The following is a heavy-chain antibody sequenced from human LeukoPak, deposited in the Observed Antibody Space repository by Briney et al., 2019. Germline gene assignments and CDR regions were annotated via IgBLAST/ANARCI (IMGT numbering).Heavy chain of an antibody. D-gene: IGHD3-10*01. CDR1: GGTFGGYY. Sequence: SETLSLTCAVYGGTFGGYYWTWIRQSPGKGLEWIGEIDHSGNTNYNPSLKSRVTISEDTSKNQISLKLSSVSAADTAVYYCARGEGSGSYMSYFEHWGQGTLVTVSS. CDR2: IDHSGNT. V-gene: IGHV4-34*01. CDR3: ARGEGSGSYMSYFEH. J-gene: IGHJ4*02.